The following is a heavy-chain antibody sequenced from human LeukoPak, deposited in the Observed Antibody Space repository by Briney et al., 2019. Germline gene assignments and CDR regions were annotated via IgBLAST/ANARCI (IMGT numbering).Heavy chain of an antibody. CDR1: GFTFSSYG. V-gene: IGHV3-33*01. CDR3: ARDSTYYYDSSGSRGRYFDY. J-gene: IGHJ4*02. Sequence: GGSLRLSCAASGFTFSSYGMHWVRQAPGKGLEWVAVIWYDGSNKYYADSVKGRSTISRDNSKNTLYLQMNSLRAEDTAVYYCARDSTYYYDSSGSRGRYFDYWGQGTLVTVSS. CDR2: IWYDGSNK. D-gene: IGHD3-22*01.